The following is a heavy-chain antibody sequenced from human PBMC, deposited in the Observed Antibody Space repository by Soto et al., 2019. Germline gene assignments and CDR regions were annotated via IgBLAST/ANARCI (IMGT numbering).Heavy chain of an antibody. Sequence: SETLSLTCAVYGGSFSGYYWSWIRQPPGKGLEWIGEINHSGSTNYNPSLKSRVTISVDTSKNQFSLKLSSVTAADTAVYYCARRPPDYGDNYFDYWGQGTLVTVSS. CDR1: GGSFSGYY. CDR2: INHSGST. J-gene: IGHJ4*02. CDR3: ARRPPDYGDNYFDY. D-gene: IGHD4-17*01. V-gene: IGHV4-34*01.